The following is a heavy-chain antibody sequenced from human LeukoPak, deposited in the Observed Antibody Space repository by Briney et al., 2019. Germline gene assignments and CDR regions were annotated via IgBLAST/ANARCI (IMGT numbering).Heavy chain of an antibody. V-gene: IGHV4-61*02. CDR1: GGSITSGSYY. J-gene: IGHJ4*02. D-gene: IGHD2-21*02. CDR2: IYISDST. Sequence: SQTLSLTCIVSGGSITSGSYYWNWIRQPAGKGLEWIGRIYISDSTNYNPSLKSRVTISVDTSKNQFSLILSSVTAADTAVYYCARGRLGDSFDYWGQGILVTVSS. CDR3: ARGRLGDSFDY.